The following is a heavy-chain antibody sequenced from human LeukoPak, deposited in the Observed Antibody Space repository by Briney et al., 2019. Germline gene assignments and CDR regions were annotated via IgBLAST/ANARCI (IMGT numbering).Heavy chain of an antibody. CDR3: AELRDFFDSSGQFDY. Sequence: GGSLRLSCAASGFTFSSYAMSWVRPAPGKGLEWVSAPSGSGDGTFYADSVKGRFTISRDNSKNTLYLQMNSLIAEDTAIYYCAELRDFFDSSGQFDYWGQGTLVTVSS. D-gene: IGHD3-22*01. CDR2: PSGSGDGT. CDR1: GFTFSSYA. V-gene: IGHV3-23*01. J-gene: IGHJ4*02.